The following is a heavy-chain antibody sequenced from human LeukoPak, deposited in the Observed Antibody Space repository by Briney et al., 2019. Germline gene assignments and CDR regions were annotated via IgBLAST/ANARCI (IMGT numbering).Heavy chain of an antibody. V-gene: IGHV3-33*06. Sequence: PGGSLRLSCAASGFTFSSYGMHWVRQAPGKGLEWEAVIWYDGSNKYYADSVKGRFTISRDNSKNTLYLQMNSLRAEDTAVYYCAKVRGSYRYYYGMDVWGQGTTVTVSS. J-gene: IGHJ6*02. CDR1: GFTFSSYG. D-gene: IGHD1-26*01. CDR3: AKVRGSYRYYYGMDV. CDR2: IWYDGSNK.